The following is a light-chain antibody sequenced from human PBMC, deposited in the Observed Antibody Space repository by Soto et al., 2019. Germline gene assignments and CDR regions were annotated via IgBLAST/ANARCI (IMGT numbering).Light chain of an antibody. CDR3: CSYAGRYTWV. CDR1: SCDVGGYNY. CDR2: DVS. Sequence: QSALTQPRSLSGSPGQSVTISCTGTSCDVGGYNYVSWYQQHPGKAPKLMIYDVSKRPSGVPDRFSGSKSGNTASLTISGLQAEDEADYYCCSYAGRYTWVFGGGTKLTVL. J-gene: IGLJ3*02. V-gene: IGLV2-11*01.